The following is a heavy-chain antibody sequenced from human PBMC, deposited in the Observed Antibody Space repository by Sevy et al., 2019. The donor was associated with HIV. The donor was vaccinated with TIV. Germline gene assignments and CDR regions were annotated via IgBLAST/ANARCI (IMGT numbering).Heavy chain of an antibody. CDR2: IKSKIDGETT. CDR3: ATAPGYYDSAPFDY. Sequence: GGSLRLSCAVSGFTFNNAWMNRVRQAPGTGLQWVGLIKSKIDGETTDYAAPVKGRFTISRDDSKNTLFLQMNSLKIEDTGVYYCATAPGYYDSAPFDYWGPGTLVTVSS. CDR1: GFTFNNAW. D-gene: IGHD3-22*01. J-gene: IGHJ4*02. V-gene: IGHV3-15*01.